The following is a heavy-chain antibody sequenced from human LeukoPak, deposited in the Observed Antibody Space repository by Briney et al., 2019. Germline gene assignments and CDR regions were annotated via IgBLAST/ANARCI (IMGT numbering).Heavy chain of an antibody. V-gene: IGHV3-23*01. Sequence: GGSLRLSCAASGFTFRSYAMSWVRQAPGKGLEWVSAISKDADATYYAGSVKGRFTISRDNSKDTLSLQMNSLRAEDTAVYYCAKESPYCHGTDCRIYYFDSWGQGILVAVSS. CDR3: AKESPYCHGTDCRIYYFDS. CDR1: GFTFRSYA. CDR2: ISKDADAT. D-gene: IGHD2-15*01. J-gene: IGHJ4*02.